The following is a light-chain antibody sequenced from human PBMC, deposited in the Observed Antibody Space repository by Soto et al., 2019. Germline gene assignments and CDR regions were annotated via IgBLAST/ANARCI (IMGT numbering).Light chain of an antibody. Sequence: EVVLTQSPGTLSLSPGERATLSCRASQSVSSNFLAWYQEKLGQAPRLLIYGASKRATGIPDRFSGSGSGTDFTLTISRLEPEDFAVYYCQQYGSSPPWTFGQGTKVDIK. V-gene: IGKV3-20*01. CDR2: GAS. CDR3: QQYGSSPPWT. CDR1: QSVSSNF. J-gene: IGKJ1*01.